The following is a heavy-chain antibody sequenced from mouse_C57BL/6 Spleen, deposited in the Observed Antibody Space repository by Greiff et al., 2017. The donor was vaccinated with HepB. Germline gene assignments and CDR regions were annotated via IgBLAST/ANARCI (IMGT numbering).Heavy chain of an antibody. Sequence: EVQLQQSGAELVRPGASVKLSCTASGFNIKDDNMHWVKQRPEQGLEWIGWIDPENGDTEYASKFQGKATITADTSSNTAYLQLSSLTSEDTAVYYCTTGPFAYWGQGTLVTVSA. CDR1: GFNIKDDN. V-gene: IGHV14-4*01. CDR3: TTGPFAY. D-gene: IGHD3-3*01. J-gene: IGHJ3*01. CDR2: IDPENGDT.